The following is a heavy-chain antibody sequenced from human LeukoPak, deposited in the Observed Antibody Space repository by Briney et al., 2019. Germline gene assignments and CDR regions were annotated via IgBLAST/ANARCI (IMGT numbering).Heavy chain of an antibody. CDR2: INPNSGGT. Sequence: VASVKVSCKASGYTFTGYYMHWVRQAPGQGLEWMGWINPNSGGTNYAQKFQGRVTMTRDTSISTAYMELSRLRSDDTAVYYCARTPRDFWSRGPGGMDVWGKGPTVTVSS. J-gene: IGHJ6*04. V-gene: IGHV1-2*02. CDR3: ARTPRDFWSRGPGGMDV. CDR1: GYTFTGYY. D-gene: IGHD3-3*01.